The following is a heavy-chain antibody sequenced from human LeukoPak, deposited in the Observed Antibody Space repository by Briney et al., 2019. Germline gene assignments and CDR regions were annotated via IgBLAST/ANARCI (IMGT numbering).Heavy chain of an antibody. CDR3: ARGPPRTYGGPYYFDY. Sequence: PSETLSLTCTVSGGSISSGGYYWSWIRQPPGKGLEWIGEINHSGSTNYNPSLKSRVTISVDTSKNQFSLKLSSVTAADTAVYYCARGPPRTYGGPYYFDYWGQGTLVTVSS. V-gene: IGHV4-39*07. D-gene: IGHD4-23*01. J-gene: IGHJ4*02. CDR2: INHSGST. CDR1: GGSISSGGYY.